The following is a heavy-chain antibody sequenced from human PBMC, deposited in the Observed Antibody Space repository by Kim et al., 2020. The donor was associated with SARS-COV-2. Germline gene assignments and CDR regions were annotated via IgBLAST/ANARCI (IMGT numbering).Heavy chain of an antibody. D-gene: IGHD3-22*01. Sequence: GGSLRLSCTTSGLNFGDYAMSWFRQAPGKGLEWVAFIRSKRNGETTEYAASVQGRFTISRDDSKRIAYLQMHGLKTEDTAVYYCTSGPYYYDSAAYYHDLWRRGTVLPVSS. CDR1: GLNFGDYA. V-gene: IGHV3-49*03. J-gene: IGHJ1*01. CDR2: IRSKRNGETT. CDR3: TSGPYYYDSAAYYHDL.